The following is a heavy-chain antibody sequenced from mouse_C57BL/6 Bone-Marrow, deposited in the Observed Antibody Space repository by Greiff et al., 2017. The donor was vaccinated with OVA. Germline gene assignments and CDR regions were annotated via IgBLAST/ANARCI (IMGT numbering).Heavy chain of an antibody. V-gene: IGHV1-82*01. CDR2: IYPGDGDT. CDR3: ARDGRQTFDY. J-gene: IGHJ2*01. D-gene: IGHD1-1*01. Sequence: QVQLQQSGPELVKPGASVKISCKASGYAFSSSWMNWVKQRPGKGLEWIGRIYPGDGDTNYNGKFKGKATLTADKSSSTAYMQLSSLTSADSAVYFCARDGRQTFDYWGQGTTLTVSS. CDR1: GYAFSSSW.